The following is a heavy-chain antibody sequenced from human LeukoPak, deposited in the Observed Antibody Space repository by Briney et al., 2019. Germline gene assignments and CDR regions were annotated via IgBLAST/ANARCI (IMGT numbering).Heavy chain of an antibody. Sequence: PSATQSLTCSVSGGSISSSSYYWRRIRQPPGKWLERIGLIYYSGNTYNNPSLKSRVAISVDTSKNQLSLKLTSVTAPDTADYYCAMHTVIASSWSLDYWCQGTLVTVSS. CDR2: IYYSGNT. CDR3: AMHTVIASSWSLDY. D-gene: IGHD6-13*01. CDR1: GGSISSSSYY. V-gene: IGHV4-39*01. J-gene: IGHJ4*02.